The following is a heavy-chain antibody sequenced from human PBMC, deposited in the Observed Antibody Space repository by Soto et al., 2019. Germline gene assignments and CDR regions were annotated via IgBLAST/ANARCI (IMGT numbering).Heavy chain of an antibody. V-gene: IGHV3-23*01. D-gene: IGHD3-10*01. Sequence: EVQLLVSGGGLVQPGGSLRLSCSTSGFTFSTYAMNWVRQAPGKGLEWVSALSGSGGTTYYADSVRGRFTISRDNSKNTLFLQMSSLRAEDTALYYCAKQRAGYGSGSDTFYFDFSGQGTLVTVSS. CDR1: GFTFSTYA. CDR2: LSGSGGTT. J-gene: IGHJ4*02. CDR3: AKQRAGYGSGSDTFYFDF.